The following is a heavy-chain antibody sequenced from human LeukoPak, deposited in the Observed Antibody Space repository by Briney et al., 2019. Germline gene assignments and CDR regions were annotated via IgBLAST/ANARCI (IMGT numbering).Heavy chain of an antibody. V-gene: IGHV1-2*02. CDR2: INPNSGGT. Sequence: ASVKVSCKASGYTFTFYYIDWVRQAPGQGLEWMGWINPNSGGTTYAEKFQGRLTMTRDTSINTAYLDLSRLRSDDTAVYYCARAFGSETPFLNWFDPWGQGTLVTVSS. J-gene: IGHJ5*02. D-gene: IGHD3-10*01. CDR3: ARAFGSETPFLNWFDP. CDR1: GYTFTFYY.